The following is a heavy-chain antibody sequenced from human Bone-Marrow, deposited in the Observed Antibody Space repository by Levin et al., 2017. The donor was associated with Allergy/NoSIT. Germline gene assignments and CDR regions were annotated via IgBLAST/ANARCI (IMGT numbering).Heavy chain of an antibody. CDR2: IYQSGTT. CDR3: AGAPNLEDAFDI. J-gene: IGHJ3*02. V-gene: IGHV4-4*02. Sequence: SETLSLTCAVSGGSISSTDWWSWVRQPPGKGLEWTGEIYQSGTTNYNSSLKSRVTISLDKSTNQFSLTLTSVTAADTALYFCAGAPNLEDAFDIWGQGTMVTVSS. CDR1: GGSISSTDW. D-gene: IGHD4/OR15-4a*01.